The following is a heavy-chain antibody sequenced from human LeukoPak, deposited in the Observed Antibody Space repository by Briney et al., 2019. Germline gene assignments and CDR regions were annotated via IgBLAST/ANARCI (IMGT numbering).Heavy chain of an antibody. CDR3: AKAYAELDAFDI. V-gene: IGHV3-23*01. CDR2: ISGSGGST. J-gene: IGHJ3*02. CDR1: GFTFSSYD. D-gene: IGHD3-10*01. Sequence: GGSLRLSCAASGFTFSSYDMSWVRQAPGKGLEWVSAISGSGGSTYYADSVKGRFTISRDNSKNTLYLQMNSLRAEDTAVYYCAKAYAELDAFDIWAKGQWSPSLQ.